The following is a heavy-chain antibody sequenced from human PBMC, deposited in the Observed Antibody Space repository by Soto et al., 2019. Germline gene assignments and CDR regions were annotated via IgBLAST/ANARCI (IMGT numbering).Heavy chain of an antibody. Sequence: EVQLVESGGGLVQPGGSLRLSCAASGFTFSTYSLTWVRQAPGKGLEWVSYISGRSSAIYYADSVKGRFIISRDNSKNTVYLQLNGLRTEDTAVYYCAKDVHYDSSGGLDYWGQGTLVTVSS. CDR2: ISGRSSAI. V-gene: IGHV3-48*01. CDR1: GFTFSTYS. CDR3: AKDVHYDSSGGLDY. D-gene: IGHD3-22*01. J-gene: IGHJ4*02.